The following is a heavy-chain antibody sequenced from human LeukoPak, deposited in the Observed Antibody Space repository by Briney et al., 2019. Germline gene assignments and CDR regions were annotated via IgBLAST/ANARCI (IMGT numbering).Heavy chain of an antibody. CDR2: ISYDGSNK. D-gene: IGHD1-26*01. CDR3: AKLVVVGATTDY. V-gene: IGHV3-30*18. J-gene: IGHJ4*02. Sequence: PGGSLRHSCAASGFTFSSYGMHWVRQAPGKGLEWVAVISYDGSNKYYADSVKGRFTISRDNSKNTLYLQMNSLRAEDTAVYYCAKLVVVGATTDYWGQGTLVTVSS. CDR1: GFTFSSYG.